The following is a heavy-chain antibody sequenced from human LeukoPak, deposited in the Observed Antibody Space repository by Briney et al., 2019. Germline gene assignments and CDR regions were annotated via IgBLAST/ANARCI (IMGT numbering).Heavy chain of an antibody. CDR3: ARTSRGHYSNYATS. D-gene: IGHD4-11*01. J-gene: IGHJ4*02. CDR1: GFTFSSYG. CDR2: ISYDGSNK. Sequence: GGSLRLSCAASGFTFSSYGMHWVRQAPGKGLEWVAVISYDGSNKYYADSVKGRFTISRDNSKNTLYLQMNSLRAEDTAVYYCARTSRGHYSNYATSWGQGTLVTVSS. V-gene: IGHV3-30*03.